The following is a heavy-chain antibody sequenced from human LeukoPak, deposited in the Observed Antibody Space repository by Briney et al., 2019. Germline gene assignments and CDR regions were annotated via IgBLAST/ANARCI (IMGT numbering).Heavy chain of an antibody. Sequence: GESLKISCKGSGYSFTSYWIGWVRQMPGKGLEWMGIIYPGDSDTRYSPSFQGQVTISADKSISTAYLQWSSLKASDTAMYYCARRGRGITIFGVVTPSQGFDPWGQGTLVTVSS. J-gene: IGHJ5*02. V-gene: IGHV5-51*01. CDR1: GYSFTSYW. CDR2: IYPGDSDT. D-gene: IGHD3-3*01. CDR3: ARRGRGITIFGVVTPSQGFDP.